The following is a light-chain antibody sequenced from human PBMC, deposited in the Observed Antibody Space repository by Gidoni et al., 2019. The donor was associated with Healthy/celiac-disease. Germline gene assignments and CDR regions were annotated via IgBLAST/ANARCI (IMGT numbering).Light chain of an antibody. J-gene: IGLJ2*01. CDR2: QDS. V-gene: IGLV3-1*01. CDR3: QAWDSRHVV. CDR1: KLGDKY. Sequence: SYELTQPPSVSVSPGQTASITCSGDKLGDKYACWYQQKPGQSSVLVIYQDSKRPSGIPERFSGSNSGNTATLTISGTQAMDEADYYCQAWDSRHVVFGGGTKLTVL.